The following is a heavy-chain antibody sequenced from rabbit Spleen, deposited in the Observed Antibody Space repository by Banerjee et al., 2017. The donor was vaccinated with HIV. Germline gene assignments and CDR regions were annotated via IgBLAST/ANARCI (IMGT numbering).Heavy chain of an antibody. CDR1: GFDFGNNA. CDR3: AREGGIVVAGAFNL. J-gene: IGHJ4*01. D-gene: IGHD4-1*01. CDR2: IVNGDGNT. V-gene: IGHV1S47*01. Sequence: QEQLVESGGGLVQPEGSLTLTCKASGFDFGNNAICWVRQAPGKGPEWIACIVNGDGNTYYASWVNGRFTISRSTSLATVTLQVTSLTAADTATYFCAREGGIVVAGAFNLWGPGTLVTVS.